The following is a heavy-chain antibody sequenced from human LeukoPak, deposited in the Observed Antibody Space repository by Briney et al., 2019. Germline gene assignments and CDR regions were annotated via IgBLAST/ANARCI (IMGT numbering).Heavy chain of an antibody. CDR1: GYTFTSYA. Sequence: ASVKVSCKASGYTFTSYAMHWVRQAPGQRLEWMGWINAGNGNTKYSQKFQGRVTITRDTSASTAYMELSSLRAEDSAVYYCARGLPAAPANDYWGQGTLVTVSS. CDR2: INAGNGNT. D-gene: IGHD2-2*01. V-gene: IGHV1-3*01. CDR3: ARGLPAAPANDY. J-gene: IGHJ4*02.